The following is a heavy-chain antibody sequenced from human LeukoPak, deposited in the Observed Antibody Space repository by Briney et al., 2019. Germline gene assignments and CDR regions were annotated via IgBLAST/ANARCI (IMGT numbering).Heavy chain of an antibody. CDR3: AKGSSGWYRSVAFDI. Sequence: GGSLRLSCAASGFTFDDYAMHWVRQAPGKGLEWVSGISWNSGSIGYADSVKGRFTISRDNAKNSLYLQMNSPRAEDTALYYCAKGSSGWYRSVAFDIWGQGTMVTVSS. CDR1: GFTFDDYA. J-gene: IGHJ3*02. CDR2: ISWNSGSI. V-gene: IGHV3-9*01. D-gene: IGHD6-19*01.